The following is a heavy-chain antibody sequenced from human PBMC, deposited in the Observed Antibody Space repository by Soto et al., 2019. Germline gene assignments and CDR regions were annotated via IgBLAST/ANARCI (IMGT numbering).Heavy chain of an antibody. V-gene: IGHV3-33*01. CDR1: GFTFSSYG. CDR3: ARGPAHWYQLLPYNYYYGMDV. CDR2: IWYDGSNK. D-gene: IGHD2-2*01. J-gene: IGHJ6*02. Sequence: PGGSLRLSCAASGFTFSSYGMHWVRQAPGKGLEWVAVIWYDGSNKYYADSVKGRFTISRDNSKNTLYLQMNSLRAEDTAVYYCARGPAHWYQLLPYNYYYGMDVWGQGTTVTVSS.